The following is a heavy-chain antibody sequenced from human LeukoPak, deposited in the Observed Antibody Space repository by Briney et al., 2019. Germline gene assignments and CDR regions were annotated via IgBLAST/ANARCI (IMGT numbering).Heavy chain of an antibody. CDR2: ISYDGSNK. Sequence: SGGSLRLSCAASGFTFSSYAMHWVRQAPGKGLEWVAVISYDGSNKYYADSVKGRFTISRDNSKNTQYLQMNSLRAEDTAVYYCARAGYDEFDYWGQGTLVTVSS. V-gene: IGHV3-30*04. J-gene: IGHJ4*02. CDR3: ARAGYDEFDY. D-gene: IGHD5-12*01. CDR1: GFTFSSYA.